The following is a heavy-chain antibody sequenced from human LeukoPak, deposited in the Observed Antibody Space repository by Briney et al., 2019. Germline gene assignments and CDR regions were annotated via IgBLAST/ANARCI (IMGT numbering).Heavy chain of an antibody. J-gene: IGHJ4*02. Sequence: GGSLRLSCAASGFTFSSYSMNWVRQAPGKGLEWVSSISSSSSYIYYADSVKGRLTISRDNAKNSLYLQMNSLRAEDTAVYYCARERDEEWELLDYWGQGTLVTVSS. D-gene: IGHD1-26*01. V-gene: IGHV3-21*01. CDR3: ARERDEEWELLDY. CDR2: ISSSSSYI. CDR1: GFTFSSYS.